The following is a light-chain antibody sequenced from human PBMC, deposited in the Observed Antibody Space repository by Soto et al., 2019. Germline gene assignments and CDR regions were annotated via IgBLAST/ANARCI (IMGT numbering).Light chain of an antibody. CDR1: QSITTS. V-gene: IGKV3-15*01. CDR2: GAS. CDR3: QQYTDWPT. J-gene: IGKJ1*01. Sequence: EIVMTQSPATLPVSPGERITLSCRASQSITTSLAWYQQKPGQAPRLLIYGASTRATNVPARFSGSGSGTDFSLTISSLQSEDYSVYFCQQYTDWPTFG.